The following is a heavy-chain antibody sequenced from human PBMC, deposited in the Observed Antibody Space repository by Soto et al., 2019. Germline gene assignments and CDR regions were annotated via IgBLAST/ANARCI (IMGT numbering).Heavy chain of an antibody. Sequence: PAWSLTLSCVLSEFTFSDHATNWVCQAPGKXPEWFSRIDERGGTTSNPDSVKGRFTSSRDNTSDSLYLHMSNLRAEDAAIYYCARDRSLNFAVPPYGMDVWGPGTTVTVSS. V-gene: IGHV3-48*03. D-gene: IGHD3-3*01. J-gene: IGHJ6*02. CDR3: ARDRSLNFAVPPYGMDV. CDR1: EFTFSDHA. CDR2: IDERGGTT.